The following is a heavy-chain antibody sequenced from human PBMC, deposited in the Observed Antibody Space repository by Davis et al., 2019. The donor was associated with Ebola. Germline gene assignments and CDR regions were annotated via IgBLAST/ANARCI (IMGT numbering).Heavy chain of an antibody. D-gene: IGHD2-8*02. CDR3: AKGTPMILGVSNWFDP. CDR1: GFIVGAKY. Sequence: GGSLRLSCAASGFIVGAKYMSWVRQAPGKGLEWVSVIYRVGRTYYADSVKGRFTISRDNSKNTVYLQMNSLRADDTALYYCAKGTPMILGVSNWFDPWGQGTLVTVSS. V-gene: IGHV3-66*02. J-gene: IGHJ5*02. CDR2: IYRVGRT.